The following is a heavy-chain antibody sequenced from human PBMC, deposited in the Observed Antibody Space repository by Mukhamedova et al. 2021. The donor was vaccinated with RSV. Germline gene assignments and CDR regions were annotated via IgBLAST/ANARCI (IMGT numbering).Heavy chain of an antibody. J-gene: IGHJ4*02. Sequence: ISSSGSTIYYADSVKGRFTISRDNAKNSLYLQMNSLRAEDTAVYSCARDDYCSSTSCYFFYWGQGTLVTVSS. CDR3: ARDDYCSSTSCYFFY. D-gene: IGHD2-2*01. V-gene: IGHV3-48*03. CDR2: ISSSGSTI.